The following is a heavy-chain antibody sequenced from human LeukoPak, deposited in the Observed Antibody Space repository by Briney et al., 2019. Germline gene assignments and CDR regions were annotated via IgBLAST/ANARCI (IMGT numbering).Heavy chain of an antibody. Sequence: PGRSLRLSCAASGFTFNSFAMHWVRQAPGKGLEWVAVISYDGSNKYYADSLKGRFTISRDNSENTLYLQMNSLRAEDTAVFYCAKDMCSSTSCSRRAFDIWGQGTMVTVSS. D-gene: IGHD2-2*01. V-gene: IGHV3-30-3*01. J-gene: IGHJ3*02. CDR1: GFTFNSFA. CDR2: ISYDGSNK. CDR3: AKDMCSSTSCSRRAFDI.